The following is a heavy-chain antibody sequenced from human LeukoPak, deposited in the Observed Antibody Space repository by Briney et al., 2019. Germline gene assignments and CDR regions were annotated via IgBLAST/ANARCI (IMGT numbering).Heavy chain of an antibody. CDR1: GFTFSSYG. CDR3: TKGHYYGSGSYWV. Sequence: PGGSLRLSCAASGFTFSSYGMHWVRQAPGKGLEWVAVISYDGSNKYYADSVKGRFTISRDNSKNTLYLQMNGLRADDTAVYYCTKGHYYGSGSYWVWGQGTLVTVSS. CDR2: ISYDGSNK. V-gene: IGHV3-30*18. D-gene: IGHD3-10*01. J-gene: IGHJ4*02.